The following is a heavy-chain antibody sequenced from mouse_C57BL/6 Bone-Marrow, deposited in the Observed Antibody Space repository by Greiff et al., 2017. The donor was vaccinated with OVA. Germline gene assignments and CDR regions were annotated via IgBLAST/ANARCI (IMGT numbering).Heavy chain of an antibody. CDR3: TGLPNWVFAY. J-gene: IGHJ3*01. CDR1: GFTFSNYW. D-gene: IGHD4-1*01. Sequence: EVKVEESGGGLVQPGGSMKLSCVASGFTFSNYWMNWVRQSPEKGLEWVAQIRLKSDNYATHYAESVKGRFTISRDDSKSSVYLQMNNLRAEDTGIYYCTGLPNWVFAYWGQGTLVTVAA. V-gene: IGHV6-3*01. CDR2: IRLKSDNYAT.